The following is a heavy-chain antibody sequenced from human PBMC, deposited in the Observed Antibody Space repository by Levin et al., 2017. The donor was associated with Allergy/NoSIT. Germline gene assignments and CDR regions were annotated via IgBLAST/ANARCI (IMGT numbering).Heavy chain of an antibody. V-gene: IGHV4-59*01. CDR3: ASLPYQTYSSGRYYFDY. J-gene: IGHJ4*02. CDR1: GGSIRGYY. Sequence: SETLSLTCTVSGGSIRGYYWSWIRQPPGKGLEWIGYIYYSGSTNYNPSLKSRVTISVDMSKNQFSLKLSSVTAADTAVYYCASLPYQTYSSGRYYFDYWGQGTLVTVSS. CDR2: IYYSGST. D-gene: IGHD6-19*01.